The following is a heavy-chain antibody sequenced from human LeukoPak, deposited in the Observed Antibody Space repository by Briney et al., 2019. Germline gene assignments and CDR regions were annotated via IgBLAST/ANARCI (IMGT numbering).Heavy chain of an antibody. Sequence: SETLSLTCTASGGSISSTTYYWGWIRQPPGKGLEWIGTIYYSGTTYYTPSLKSRVTISVDTSKHPFSLKLSSATAADTAVSYCARLSLSLGLQFPPFDSSGQGTLVTASS. CDR3: ARLSLSLGLQFPPFDS. CDR2: IYYSGTT. J-gene: IGHJ4*02. V-gene: IGHV4-39*07. D-gene: IGHD5-24*01. CDR1: GGSISSTTYY.